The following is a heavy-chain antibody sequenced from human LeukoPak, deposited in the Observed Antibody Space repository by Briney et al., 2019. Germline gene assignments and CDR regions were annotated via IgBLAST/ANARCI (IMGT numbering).Heavy chain of an antibody. CDR1: GFTFSSYA. Sequence: PGGSLRLSCAASGFTFSSYAMHWVRQAPGKGLEWVAVISYDGSNKYYADSVKGRFTISRDNSKNTLYLQMNSLRAEDTAVYYCARVEWEGPHPTLNYWGQGTLVTVSS. J-gene: IGHJ4*02. V-gene: IGHV3-30-3*01. D-gene: IGHD1-26*01. CDR3: ARVEWEGPHPTLNY. CDR2: ISYDGSNK.